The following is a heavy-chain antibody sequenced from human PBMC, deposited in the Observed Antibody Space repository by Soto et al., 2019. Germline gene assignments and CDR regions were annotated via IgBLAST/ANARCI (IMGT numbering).Heavy chain of an antibody. CDR1: GFTFSSYA. J-gene: IGHJ6*02. Sequence: PGGSLRLSCAASGFTFSSYAMHWVRQAPGKGLEWVAVISYDGSNKYYADSVKGRFTISRDNSKNTLYLQMNSLRAEDTAVYYCARRRVETYYYDSSGYPGGDGMDVWGQGTTVTVSS. CDR2: ISYDGSNK. D-gene: IGHD3-22*01. V-gene: IGHV3-30-3*01. CDR3: ARRRVETYYYDSSGYPGGDGMDV.